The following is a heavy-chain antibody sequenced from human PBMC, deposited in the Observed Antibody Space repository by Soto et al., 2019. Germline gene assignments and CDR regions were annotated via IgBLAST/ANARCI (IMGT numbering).Heavy chain of an antibody. V-gene: IGHV4-34*01. CDR2: INHSGST. J-gene: IGHJ5*02. CDR3: ARSTDMTTVTTFFSWFDP. D-gene: IGHD4-17*01. Sequence: SETLSLTCAVYGGSFSGYYWSWIRQPPGKGLEWIGEINHSGSTNYNPSLKSRVTISIDTSKNQFSLKLNSVTAADTAVYYCARSTDMTTVTTFFSWFDPWGQGTLVTVSS. CDR1: GGSFSGYY.